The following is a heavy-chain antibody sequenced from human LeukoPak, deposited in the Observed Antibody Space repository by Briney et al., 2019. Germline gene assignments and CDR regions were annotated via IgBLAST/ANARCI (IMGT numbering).Heavy chain of an antibody. V-gene: IGHV3-11*01. J-gene: IGHJ3*02. CDR3: ATDYYDSSGPRPDAFDI. CDR1: GFTFSDYY. D-gene: IGHD3-22*01. Sequence: PGGSLRLSCAASGFTFSDYYMSWIRQAPGKGLEWVSYISSSGSTIYYADSVKGRFTISRDNAKNSLYLQMNSLRAEDTAVYYCATDYYDSSGPRPDAFDIWGQGTMVTVSS. CDR2: ISSSGSTI.